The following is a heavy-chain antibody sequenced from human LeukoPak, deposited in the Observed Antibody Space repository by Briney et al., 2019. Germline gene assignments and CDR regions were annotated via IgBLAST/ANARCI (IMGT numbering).Heavy chain of an antibody. D-gene: IGHD2-2*01. V-gene: IGHV3-23*01. Sequence: GGSLRLSCAASGFTFSRYGMSWVRQAPGKGQEWVSAITGRGVRTYNGDSVKGRFTISRDTSKNTVYLQMNSLRGDDTAVYYCANGAHPDSSHYYFDYWGQGALVTVSS. CDR3: ANGAHPDSSHYYFDY. CDR2: ITGRGVRT. J-gene: IGHJ4*02. CDR1: GFTFSRYG.